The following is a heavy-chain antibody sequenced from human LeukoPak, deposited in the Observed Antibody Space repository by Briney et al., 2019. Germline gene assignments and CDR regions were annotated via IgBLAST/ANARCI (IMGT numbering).Heavy chain of an antibody. J-gene: IGHJ4*02. CDR1: GFTFSNYA. Sequence: GGSLRLSCAASGFTFSNYAMSWVRQAPGKGLEWVSAITGSGGNTYYADSVKGRFAISRDNSKNTVFLQMNSLRAEDTAVYYCAKWGDYDVLTGYYVSDYWGQGTLVTVSS. CDR3: AKWGDYDVLTGYYVSDY. V-gene: IGHV3-23*01. D-gene: IGHD3-9*01. CDR2: ITGSGGNT.